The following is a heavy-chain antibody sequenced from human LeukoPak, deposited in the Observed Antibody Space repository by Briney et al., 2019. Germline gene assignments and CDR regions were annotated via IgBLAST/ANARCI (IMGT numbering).Heavy chain of an antibody. D-gene: IGHD6-19*01. Sequence: GGSLRLSCAASGFTFSSYAMSWVRQAPGKGLEWVSAISGSGGSTYYADSVKGRFTISRDNSKNTLYLQMNSLRAEDTAVYYCARALFSIAVAGQPQSGWGQGTLVTVSS. CDR3: ARALFSIAVAGQPQSG. J-gene: IGHJ4*02. CDR2: ISGSGGST. CDR1: GFTFSSYA. V-gene: IGHV3-23*01.